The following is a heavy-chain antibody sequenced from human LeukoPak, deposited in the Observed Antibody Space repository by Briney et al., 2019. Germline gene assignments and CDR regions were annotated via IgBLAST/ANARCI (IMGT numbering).Heavy chain of an antibody. V-gene: IGHV1-8*01. J-gene: IGHJ6*03. CDR1: GYTFTSYD. Sequence: PGASVKVSCKASGYTFTSYDINWLRQATGQGLEWMGWMNPNSGNTGYAQKFQGRVTMTRNTSISTAYMELSSLRSEDTAVYYCARHPYYYGSGKYYMDVWGKGTTVTVSS. CDR3: ARHPYYYGSGKYYMDV. D-gene: IGHD3-10*01. CDR2: MNPNSGNT.